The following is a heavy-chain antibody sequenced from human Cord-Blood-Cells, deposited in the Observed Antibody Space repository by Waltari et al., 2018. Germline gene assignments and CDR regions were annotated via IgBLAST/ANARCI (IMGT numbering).Heavy chain of an antibody. CDR3: ARDLRAAGIGFDY. J-gene: IGHJ4*02. Sequence: QVQLVQSGAEVKKPGSSVKVSCKASGGTFSSYAISWVRQAPGQGLEWMGGIIPILGTANYAQKFQGRVTITADESTITAYMELSSLRSEDTAVYYWARDLRAAGIGFDYWGQGTLVTVSS. CDR1: GGTFSSYA. V-gene: IGHV1-69*01. D-gene: IGHD6-13*01. CDR2: IIPILGTA.